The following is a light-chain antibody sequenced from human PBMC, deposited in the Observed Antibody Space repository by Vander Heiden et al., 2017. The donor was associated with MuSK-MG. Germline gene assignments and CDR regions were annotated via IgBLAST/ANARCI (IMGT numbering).Light chain of an antibody. J-gene: IGLJ1*01. CDR3: SSYAGSNNCV. V-gene: IGLV2-8*01. CDR1: GSEVGGYNY. Sequence: QSALPQPPSASGAHGPAVTSSCTGTGSEVGGYNYVYWDQQHPANPRKLMIYEVSKRPAGVPGRFSGSKSGNTASLTVSGRQAEDEDDYYCSSYAGSNNCVFGNGTKVTVL. CDR2: EVS.